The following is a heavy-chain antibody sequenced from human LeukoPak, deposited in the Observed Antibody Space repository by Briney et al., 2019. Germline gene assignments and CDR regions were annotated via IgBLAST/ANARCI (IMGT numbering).Heavy chain of an antibody. CDR2: VYYSGST. J-gene: IGHJ4*02. V-gene: IGHV4-30-4*08. Sequence: SQTVSLTCTVSGGSISSGDYYWSWIRQPQEKGVEWSAYVYYSGSTYYNPSLKSRVTISVNKTKNQFSLKLSSVTAADTAVYYCASAAEVTRIFDYWGQGTLVTVSS. CDR1: GGSISSGDYY. CDR3: ASAAEVTRIFDY. D-gene: IGHD4-11*01.